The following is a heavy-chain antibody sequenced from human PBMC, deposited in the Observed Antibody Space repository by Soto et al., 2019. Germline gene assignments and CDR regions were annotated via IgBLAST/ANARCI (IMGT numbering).Heavy chain of an antibody. CDR2: FDPEDGET. Sequence: ASVRVSCKASEGTSSSYPITWVGKPPGQGLGWMGGFDPEDGETIYAQKFQGRVTMTEDTSTDTAYMELSSLRSEDTAVHYCATLPQYGSKIPYYYYGMDVWGQGTTVTVSS. V-gene: IGHV1-24*01. D-gene: IGHD2-2*02. CDR3: ATLPQYGSKIPYYYYGMDV. CDR1: EGTSSSYP. J-gene: IGHJ6*02.